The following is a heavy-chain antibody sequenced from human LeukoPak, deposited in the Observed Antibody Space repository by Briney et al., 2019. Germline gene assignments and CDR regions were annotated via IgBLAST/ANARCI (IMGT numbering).Heavy chain of an antibody. J-gene: IGHJ4*02. CDR2: INPSGGTT. D-gene: IGHD3-16*02. CDR1: GYTFTSYY. CDR3: ATTPPYLSRITFGGVIAPPVY. Sequence: ASVKVSCKASGYTFTSYYMHWVRQAPGQGLEWMGLINPSGGTTRYAQKFQGRVTMTRDLSTSTAYMELSSLRSEDTAVYYCATTPPYLSRITFGGVIAPPVYWGQGTLVTVSS. V-gene: IGHV1-46*01.